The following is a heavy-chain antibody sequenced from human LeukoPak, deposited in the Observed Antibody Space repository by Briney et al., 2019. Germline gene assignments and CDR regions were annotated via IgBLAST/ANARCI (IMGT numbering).Heavy chain of an antibody. Sequence: ASVKVSCKASGGTFSHYAFSWVRQAPGQGLEWMGGIIPIFGTAKYAQNFQGRVTITADKSTSTAYMELSSLRSEDTAVYYCASTGYTSGWYAEGWLDPWGQGTLVTVSS. CDR1: GGTFSHYA. CDR2: IIPIFGTA. D-gene: IGHD6-19*01. J-gene: IGHJ5*02. CDR3: ASTGYTSGWYAEGWLDP. V-gene: IGHV1-69*06.